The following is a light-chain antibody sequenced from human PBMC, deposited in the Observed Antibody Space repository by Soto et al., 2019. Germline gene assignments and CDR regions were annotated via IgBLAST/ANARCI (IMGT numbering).Light chain of an antibody. CDR2: YKSDSDK. Sequence: QPVLTQPSSLSASPGASASLTCTLRSGINVGTYRIYWYQQKPGSPPQYLLRYKSDSDKQQGSGVPSRFSGSKDASVNAGILLISGLQSEDEADYYCVIWHNSAYVFGTGTKVTVL. CDR1: SGINVGTYR. CDR3: VIWHNSAYV. J-gene: IGLJ1*01. V-gene: IGLV5-45*03.